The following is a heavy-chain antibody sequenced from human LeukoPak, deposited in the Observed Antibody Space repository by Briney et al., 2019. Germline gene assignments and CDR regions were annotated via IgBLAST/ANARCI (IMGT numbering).Heavy chain of an antibody. CDR3: ARDSDSSGYFHINNWFDP. V-gene: IGHV4-39*07. J-gene: IGHJ5*02. Sequence: SETLSLTCTVSGGSISSSSYYWGWIRQPPGKGLEWIGSIYYSGSTYYNPSLKSRVTISVDTSKNQFSLKLSSVTAADTAVYYCARDSDSSGYFHINNWFDPWGQGTLVTVSS. D-gene: IGHD3-22*01. CDR1: GGSISSSSYY. CDR2: IYYSGST.